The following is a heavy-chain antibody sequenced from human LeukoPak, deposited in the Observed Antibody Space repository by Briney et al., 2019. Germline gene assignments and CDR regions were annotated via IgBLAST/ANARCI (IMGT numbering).Heavy chain of an antibody. CDR1: GYSISSGYY. V-gene: IGHV4-38-2*01. CDR2: IYHSGST. D-gene: IGHD2-2*02. J-gene: IGHJ4*02. CDR3: ASSLPAAIRY. Sequence: SETLSLTCAVSGYSISSGYYWGWIRQPPGKGLEWIGSIYHSGSTYYNPSLKSRVTISVDTSKNQFSLKLSSVTAADTAVYYCASSLPAAIRYWGQGTLVTVSS.